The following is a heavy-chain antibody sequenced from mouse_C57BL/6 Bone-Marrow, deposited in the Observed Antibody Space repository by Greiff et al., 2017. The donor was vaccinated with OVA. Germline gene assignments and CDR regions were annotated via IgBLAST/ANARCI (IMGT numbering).Heavy chain of an antibody. CDR2: IDTNSGGT. Sequence: QVQLQQPGAELVKPGASVKLSCKASGYTFTSYWMHWVKQRPGRGLEWIGRIDTNSGGTKYNEKFKSKATLTVDKPSSTAYMQLSSLTSEDSAVYYCARAIFYYGSGYFDVWGTGTTVTVSS. CDR3: ARAIFYYGSGYFDV. V-gene: IGHV1-72*01. CDR1: GYTFTSYW. D-gene: IGHD1-1*01. J-gene: IGHJ1*03.